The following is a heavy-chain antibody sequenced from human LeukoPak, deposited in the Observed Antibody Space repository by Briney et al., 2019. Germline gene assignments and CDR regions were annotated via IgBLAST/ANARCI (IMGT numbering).Heavy chain of an antibody. CDR1: GGSFSGYY. Sequence: PSETLSLTCAVYGGSFSGYYWSWIRQPPGKGLEWIGEMNHSGSTNYNPSLKSRVTISVDTSKNQFSLKLSSVTAADTAVYYCARDGGVVGPSGPLVGPLDLWGQGSLVTVSS. CDR2: MNHSGST. D-gene: IGHD1-26*01. J-gene: IGHJ5*02. V-gene: IGHV4-34*01. CDR3: ARDGGVVGPSGPLVGPLDL.